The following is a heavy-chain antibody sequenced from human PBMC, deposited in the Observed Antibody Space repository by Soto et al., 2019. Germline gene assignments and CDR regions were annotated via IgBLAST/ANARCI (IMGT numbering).Heavy chain of an antibody. J-gene: IGHJ4*01. V-gene: IGHV3-23*01. D-gene: IGHD2-8*01. CDR2: INARGGGA. Sequence: EVHLLESGGDLVQPGGSLRLSSAASGFTFSTYAMSWVRQGPGKGLEWVSGINARGGGALYAASVRGRFTISIDDCTDPLYLQLNRPWAEETAVYYCVRGGGTRMSISEFEYWGRGNVVTVSS. CDR1: GFTFSTYA. CDR3: VRGGGTRMSISEFEY.